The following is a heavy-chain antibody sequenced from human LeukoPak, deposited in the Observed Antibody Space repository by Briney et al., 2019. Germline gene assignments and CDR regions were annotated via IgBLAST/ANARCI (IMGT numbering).Heavy chain of an antibody. CDR3: AREGGLGDDAFDI. CDR1: GGSISSGGSS. D-gene: IGHD3-16*01. Sequence: SETLSLTCAVSGGSISSGGSSWSWIRQPPGKGLGWIGYIYHSGSTYYTPSLKSRVTISVDRSKNQFSLKLNSVTAADTAVYYCAREGGLGDDAFDIWGQGTMVTVSS. V-gene: IGHV4-30-2*01. CDR2: IYHSGST. J-gene: IGHJ3*02.